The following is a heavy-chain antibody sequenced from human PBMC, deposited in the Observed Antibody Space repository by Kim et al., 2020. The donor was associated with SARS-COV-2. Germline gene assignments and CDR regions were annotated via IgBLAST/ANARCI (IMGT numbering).Heavy chain of an antibody. CDR3: ADTGRYGY. V-gene: IGHV3-72*01. Sequence: GGSLRLSCVASGFIFSDHYMDWVRQAPGKGLEWVGRIKNKATGYTTDYAASVKGRFTVSRDDSKNSAYLQMNSLKTEDTAVYYCADTGRYGYWCQGTLVT. D-gene: IGHD1-20*01. CDR2: IKNKATGYTT. CDR1: GFIFSDHY. J-gene: IGHJ4*02.